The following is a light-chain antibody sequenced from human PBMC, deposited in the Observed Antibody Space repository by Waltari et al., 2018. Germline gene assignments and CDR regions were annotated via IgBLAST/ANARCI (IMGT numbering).Light chain of an antibody. J-gene: IGKJ1*01. CDR2: GAS. CDR1: QSVSSK. Sequence: EIVMTQSPAILSVSPGERATLSCRASQSVSSKLAWYQQKPGQAPRLLIYGASTRATGIPARFSGSGSGTEFTLTISSLQSEDFAVYYCHQYNNWPRTFGQGTKVEIK. CDR3: HQYNNWPRT. V-gene: IGKV3-15*01.